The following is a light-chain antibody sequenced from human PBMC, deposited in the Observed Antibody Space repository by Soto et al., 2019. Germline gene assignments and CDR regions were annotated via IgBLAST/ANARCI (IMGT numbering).Light chain of an antibody. CDR3: SSYTSNTTLV. CDR2: DVS. J-gene: IGLJ2*01. CDR1: SSDIGSYNY. Sequence: QSVLTQPASVSASPGQSITISCTGTSSDIGSYNYVSWYQQHPGKAPKLMIYDVSNRPSGVFNRFSGSKSGNTASLTISGLQAEDEADYYCSSYTSNTTLVFGGGTKVTVL. V-gene: IGLV2-14*01.